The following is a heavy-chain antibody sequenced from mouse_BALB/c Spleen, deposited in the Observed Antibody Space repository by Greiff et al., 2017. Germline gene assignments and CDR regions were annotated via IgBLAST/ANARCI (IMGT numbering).Heavy chain of an antibody. J-gene: IGHJ2*01. CDR2: IYPGDGDT. CDR1: GYAFSSYW. D-gene: IGHD1-1*01. Sequence: VQLQQSGAELVRPGSSVKISCKASGYAFSSYWMNWVKQRPGQGLEWIGQIYPGDGDTNYNGKFKGKATLTADKSSSTAYMQLSSLTSEDSAVYFCARSYGSSHFDYWGQGTTLTVSS. V-gene: IGHV1-80*01. CDR3: ARSYGSSHFDY.